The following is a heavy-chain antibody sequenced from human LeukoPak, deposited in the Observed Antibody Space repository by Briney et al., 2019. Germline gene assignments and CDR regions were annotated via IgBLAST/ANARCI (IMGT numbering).Heavy chain of an antibody. CDR3: ARGGYQLPLGFGY. D-gene: IGHD2-2*01. CDR2: ISSSSSYI. Sequence: GGSLRLSCAASGFTFSSYSMNWVRQAPGKGLEWVSSISSSSSYIYYADSVKGRFTISRDNAKNSLYLQMNSLIAEDTAVYYCARGGYQLPLGFGYWGQGTLVTVSS. CDR1: GFTFSSYS. V-gene: IGHV3-21*01. J-gene: IGHJ4*02.